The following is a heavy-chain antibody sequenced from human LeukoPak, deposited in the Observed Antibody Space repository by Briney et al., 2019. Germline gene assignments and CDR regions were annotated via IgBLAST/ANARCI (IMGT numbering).Heavy chain of an antibody. CDR3: AKTTYYDFWSGYYDY. V-gene: IGHV3-23*01. CDR2: ISGSGGST. J-gene: IGHJ4*02. D-gene: IGHD3-3*01. CDR1: GFTFSSYA. Sequence: SGGSLRLSCAASGFTFSSYAMSWVRQAPGKGLEWVSAISGSGGSTYYADSVKGRFTISRDNSKNTLYLQMNSLRAEDTAVYYCAKTTYYDFWSGYYDYWGQGTLVTVSS.